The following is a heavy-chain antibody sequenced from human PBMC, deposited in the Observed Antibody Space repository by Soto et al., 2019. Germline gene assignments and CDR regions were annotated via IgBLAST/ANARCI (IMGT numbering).Heavy chain of an antibody. CDR2: ISYDGRQK. V-gene: IGHV3-30*04. J-gene: IGHJ3*02. D-gene: IGHD4-17*01. CDR1: GFTFSDYA. CDR3: ASIPHFRLIIQATTVTSSRDAAFVI. Sequence: QVQLVESGGGVVQPQRSLSLSCAASGFTFSDYAMHWVRRAPGKGLEWVAVISYDGRQKFYTESVKGRFSISRDKSKNSLYLQMNSPRPEDTAAYYCASIPHFRLIIQATTVTSSRDAAFVIWGQATMVTVSS.